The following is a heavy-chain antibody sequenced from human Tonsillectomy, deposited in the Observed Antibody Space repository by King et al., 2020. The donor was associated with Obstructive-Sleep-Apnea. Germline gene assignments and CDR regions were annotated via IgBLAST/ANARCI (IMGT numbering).Heavy chain of an antibody. CDR2: IWYDGNYK. Sequence: VQLVQSGGGVVQPGRSLRLSCAASGFTFSSYGMHWVRQAPGKGLEWVAVIWYDGNYKYYADSVKGRFTISRDNSKNTLYLQMSSLRAEDTAVYYCAKDFKEYQLPASFSAFDIWGQGTMVTVSS. CDR3: AKDFKEYQLPASFSAFDI. J-gene: IGHJ3*02. V-gene: IGHV3-33*06. D-gene: IGHD2-2*01. CDR1: GFTFSSYG.